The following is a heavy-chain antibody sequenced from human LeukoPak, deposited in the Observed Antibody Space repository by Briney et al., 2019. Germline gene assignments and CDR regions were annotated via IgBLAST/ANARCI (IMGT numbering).Heavy chain of an antibody. D-gene: IGHD6-13*01. V-gene: IGHV4-30-2*01. CDR1: GGSISSGGYY. Sequence: PSETLSLTCTVPGGSISSGGYYWSWIRQPPGKGLEWIGYIYHSGSTYYNPSLKSRVTISVDRSKNQFSLKLSSVTAADTAVYYCAKGGSYSSSWYFDYWGQGTLVTVSS. J-gene: IGHJ4*02. CDR2: IYHSGST. CDR3: AKGGSYSSSWYFDY.